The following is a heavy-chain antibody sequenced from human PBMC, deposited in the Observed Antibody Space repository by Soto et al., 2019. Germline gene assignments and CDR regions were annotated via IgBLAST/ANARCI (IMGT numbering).Heavy chain of an antibody. V-gene: IGHV4-61*01. CDR3: ARDGYYDSSGYYSPGRFDP. J-gene: IGHJ5*02. CDR2: IYYSGST. Sequence: PSETLSLTCTVSGGSVSSGSYYWSWIRQPPGKGLEWTGYIYYSGSTNYNPSLKSRVTISVDTSKNQFSLKLSSVTAADTAVYYCARDGYYDSSGYYSPGRFDPWGQGTLVTVSS. D-gene: IGHD3-22*01. CDR1: GGSVSSGSYY.